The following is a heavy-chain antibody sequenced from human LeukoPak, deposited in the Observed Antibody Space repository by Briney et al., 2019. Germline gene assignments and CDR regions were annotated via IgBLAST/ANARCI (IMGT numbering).Heavy chain of an antibody. CDR1: GFTFSSYA. V-gene: IGHV3-64*01. CDR2: ISSNGGST. CDR3: AKGASIHVTGPDF. D-gene: IGHD3-9*01. J-gene: IGHJ4*02. Sequence: GGSLRLSCAASGFTFSSYAMHWVRQAPGKGLEYVSAISSNGGSTYYANSVKGRFTISRDNSKNTLCLQMNSLGAEDTAIYYCAKGASIHVTGPDFWGPGILVTVSS.